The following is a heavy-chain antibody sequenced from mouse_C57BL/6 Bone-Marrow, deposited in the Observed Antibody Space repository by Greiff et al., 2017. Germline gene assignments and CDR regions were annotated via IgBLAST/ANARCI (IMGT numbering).Heavy chain of an antibody. D-gene: IGHD2-4*01. J-gene: IGHJ4*01. Sequence: VQLQQPGAELVMPGASVKLSCKASGYTFTSYWMHWVKQRPGQGLEWIGEIDPSDRYTNYNHKFKGKSTSTVDKSSSTAYMQLSSLTSEDTAMNYCARSGDYGDYYAMDYSGQGTSVTVSS. CDR2: IDPSDRYT. V-gene: IGHV1-69*01. CDR3: ARSGDYGDYYAMDY. CDR1: GYTFTSYW.